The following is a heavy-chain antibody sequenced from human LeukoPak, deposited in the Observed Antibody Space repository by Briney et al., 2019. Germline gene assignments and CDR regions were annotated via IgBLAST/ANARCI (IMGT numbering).Heavy chain of an antibody. V-gene: IGHV5-51*01. CDR3: ATTPNIAVAYNA. D-gene: IGHD6-19*01. CDR1: GYSFTSYW. Sequence: GESLKISCKGSGYSFTSYWIGWVRQVPGKGLEWMGIIYPGDSDTRYSPSFQGQATISADKYISTAYLQWSSLKASDTAMYYCATTPNIAVAYNAWGQGTLVTVSS. J-gene: IGHJ4*02. CDR2: IYPGDSDT.